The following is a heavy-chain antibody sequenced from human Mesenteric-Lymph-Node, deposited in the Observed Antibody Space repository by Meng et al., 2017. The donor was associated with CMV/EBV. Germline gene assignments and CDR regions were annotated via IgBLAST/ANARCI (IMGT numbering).Heavy chain of an antibody. V-gene: IGHV3-7*01. Sequence: GESLKISCEASGFIFSYYWMSWVRQAPGKGPEWVADIKEDGSDQKYVESVKGRFTISRDNSKNTLFLQMNSLRAEDTAVYYCARDDIGTAPYYYYYGLDVWGQGTTVTVSS. J-gene: IGHJ6*02. CDR1: GFIFSYYW. D-gene: IGHD1-1*01. CDR3: ARDDIGTAPYYYYYGLDV. CDR2: IKEDGSDQ.